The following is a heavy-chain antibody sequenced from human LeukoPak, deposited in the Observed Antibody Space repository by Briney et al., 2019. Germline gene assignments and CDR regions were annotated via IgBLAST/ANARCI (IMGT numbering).Heavy chain of an antibody. V-gene: IGHV3-30-3*01. CDR3: ARRWLSSSWFRDYSDRGGMDV. J-gene: IGHJ6*02. CDR2: ISYDGSNK. Sequence: GGSLRLSCAASGFTFSSYAMSWVRQAPGKGLEWVAVISYDGSNKYYADSVKGRFTISRDNSKNTLYLQMNSLRAEDTAVYYCARRWLSSSWFRDYSDRGGMDVWGQGTTVTVSS. D-gene: IGHD6-13*01. CDR1: GFTFSSYA.